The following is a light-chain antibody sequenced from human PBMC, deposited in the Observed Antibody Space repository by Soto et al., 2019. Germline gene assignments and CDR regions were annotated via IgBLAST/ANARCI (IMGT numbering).Light chain of an antibody. Sequence: IVLTQSTASISLSPGERANLSCRASQSVSSNLAWYQQKPGQAPRLIIYGAYPRATGIPARFSGSGSGTEFTLTISSLQSEDFAVYYGQQYNNWPKITVGQGTKLDIK. CDR1: QSVSSN. CDR2: GAY. J-gene: IGKJ5*01. CDR3: QQYNNWPKIT. V-gene: IGKV3-15*01.